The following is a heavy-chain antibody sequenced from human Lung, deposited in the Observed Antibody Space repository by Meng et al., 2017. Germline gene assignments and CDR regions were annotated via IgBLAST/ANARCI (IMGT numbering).Heavy chain of an antibody. V-gene: IGHV1-18*01. J-gene: IGHJ4*02. CDR1: GYTFTTYG. Sequence: QVHLVQSGLEVKKPGASVKVSCKASGYTFTTYGISWLRQAPGQGLEWMGWIDPGNGNRDFAEKFQDRLTMSNDTSSSTVYMELMRLTSDDTAVYYCARDRQWLFDYWGQGALVTVSS. CDR3: ARDRQWLFDY. D-gene: IGHD6-19*01. CDR2: IDPGNGNR.